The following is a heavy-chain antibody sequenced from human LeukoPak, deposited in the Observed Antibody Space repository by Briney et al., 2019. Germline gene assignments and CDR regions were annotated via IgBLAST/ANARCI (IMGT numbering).Heavy chain of an antibody. CDR1: GGSISSGGYY. Sequence: SQTLSLTCTVSGGSISSGGYYWSWIRPHPGKGLEWVGYIYYSGSTYYNPSLKSRVTISVDTSKNQFSLKLSSVTAADTAVYYCARGLTMSLNWFDPWGQGTLVTVSS. D-gene: IGHD3-10*02. J-gene: IGHJ5*02. V-gene: IGHV4-31*03. CDR3: ARGLTMSLNWFDP. CDR2: IYYSGST.